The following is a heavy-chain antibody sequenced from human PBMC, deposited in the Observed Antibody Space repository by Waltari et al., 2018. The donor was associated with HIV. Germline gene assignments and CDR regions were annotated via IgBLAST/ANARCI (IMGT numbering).Heavy chain of an antibody. CDR1: VGPFSDYY. D-gene: IGHD2-8*01. CDR2: INRGGRT. CDR3: ARGRPPGMLTLDSEWWTGWYFDL. Sequence: QVQLQQLAARLLKPSETLSPTCGVSVGPFSDYYWSWIRQSPGKGLEWIGEINRGGRTNYNPSLKSRPTISADTSKNEFSLRLKSMTVADTAIYFCARGRPPGMLTLDSEWWTGWYFDLWGRGTLITVSS. J-gene: IGHJ2*01. V-gene: IGHV4-34*01.